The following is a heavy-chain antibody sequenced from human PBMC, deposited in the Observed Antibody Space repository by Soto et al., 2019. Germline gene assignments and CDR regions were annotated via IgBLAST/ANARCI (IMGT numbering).Heavy chain of an antibody. J-gene: IGHJ5*02. V-gene: IGHV3-9*01. CDR2: ISWNSDST. CDR1: GFNFEEYA. CDR3: ARIRMGDFWSGYNNWFDP. Sequence: PGGSLRLSCTASGFNFEEYAMHWVRQTPGKGLEWVSSISWNSDSTGYGDSVKGRFTIARDNAKNSLYLQMNNLRGEDTAVYYCARIRMGDFWSGYNNWFDPWGQGTLVTVSS. D-gene: IGHD3-3*01.